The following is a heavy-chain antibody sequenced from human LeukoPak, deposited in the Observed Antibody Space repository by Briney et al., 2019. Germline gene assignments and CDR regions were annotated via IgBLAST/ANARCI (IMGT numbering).Heavy chain of an antibody. J-gene: IGHJ4*02. CDR3: ARDRESSYGYDSVY. D-gene: IGHD5-18*01. CDR1: GYTFTSYV. CDR2: ISVYNGNT. Sequence: ASVKVSCKASGYTFTSYVISWVRQAPGQGPEWMGWISVYNGNTNYAQKLQGRVTMTTDTSTSTAYMELRSLRSDDTAVYYCARDRESSYGYDSVYWGQGTLVTVSS. V-gene: IGHV1-18*01.